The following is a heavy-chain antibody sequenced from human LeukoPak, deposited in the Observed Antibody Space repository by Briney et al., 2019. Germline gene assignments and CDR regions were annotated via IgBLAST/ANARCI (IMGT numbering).Heavy chain of an antibody. CDR3: ARFWETNYYYYGMDV. V-gene: IGHV1-69*13. CDR2: IIPIFGTA. D-gene: IGHD3-10*01. J-gene: IGHJ6*02. CDR1: GGTFSSYA. Sequence: PVKVSCKASGGTFSSYAISWVRQAPGQGLEWMGGIIPIFGTANYAQKFQGRVTITADESTSTAYMELSSLRSEDTAVYYCARFWETNYYYYGMDVWGQGTTVTVSS.